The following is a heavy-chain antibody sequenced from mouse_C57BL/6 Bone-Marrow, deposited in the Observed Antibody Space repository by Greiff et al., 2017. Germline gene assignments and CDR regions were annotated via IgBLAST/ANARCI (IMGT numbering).Heavy chain of an antibody. Sequence: VQLQQPGAELVRPGSSVKLSCKASGYTFTSYWMDWVKQRPGQGLEWIGNIYPSDSETHYNQKFKDKATLTVDKSSSTAYMQLSSLTSEDSAVYYCARMYYGSSLYFDYWGQGTTLTVSS. J-gene: IGHJ2*01. CDR3: ARMYYGSSLYFDY. CDR1: GYTFTSYW. V-gene: IGHV1-61*01. CDR2: IYPSDSET. D-gene: IGHD1-1*01.